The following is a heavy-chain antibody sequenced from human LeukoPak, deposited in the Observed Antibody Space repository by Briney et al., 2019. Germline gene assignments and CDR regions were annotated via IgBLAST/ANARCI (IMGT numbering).Heavy chain of an antibody. J-gene: IGHJ4*02. D-gene: IGHD5-18*01. CDR2: INPNSGGT. CDR1: GYTFTDYF. V-gene: IGHV1-2*02. CDR3: ARGWNSYGLKGAY. Sequence: ASVKVSCKASGYTFTDYFMHWVRQAPGQGLEWMGWINPNSGGTNYAQKFQGRVTMTRDTSIRTVYMELSRLSSDDTAVYYCARGWNSYGLKGAYLGQGTLVTVSS.